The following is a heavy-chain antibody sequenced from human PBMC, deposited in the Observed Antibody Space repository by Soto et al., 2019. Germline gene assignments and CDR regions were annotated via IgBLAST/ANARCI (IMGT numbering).Heavy chain of an antibody. V-gene: IGHV3-15*01. D-gene: IGHD3-22*01. CDR3: TTVPDSSGYRRGTYYYYGMDV. J-gene: IGHJ6*02. Sequence: GGSLRLSCAASGFTFSNAWMSWVRQAPGKGLEWVGRIKSKTDGGTTDYAAPVKGRFTISRDDSKNTLYLQMNSLKTEDTAVYYCTTVPDSSGYRRGTYYYYGMDVWGQGTTVTVSS. CDR2: IKSKTDGGTT. CDR1: GFTFSNAW.